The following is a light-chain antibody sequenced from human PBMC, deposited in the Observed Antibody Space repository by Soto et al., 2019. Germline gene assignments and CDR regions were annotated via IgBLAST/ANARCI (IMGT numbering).Light chain of an antibody. CDR2: EAS. V-gene: IGKV1-33*01. CDR1: QDISKY. J-gene: IGKJ3*01. Sequence: DIQMTQSPSSLSASVGDRITITCQASQDISKYLIWYQQTPGKAPKFLIYEASNLERGVPSRFSGSGSGTDFTFTINSLQPEDIATSYCQQYHSLPFTFGPGPKLDIK. CDR3: QQYHSLPFT.